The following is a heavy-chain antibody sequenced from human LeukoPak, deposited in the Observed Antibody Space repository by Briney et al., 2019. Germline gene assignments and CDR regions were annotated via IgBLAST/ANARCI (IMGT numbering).Heavy chain of an antibody. CDR1: GGSFSGYY. J-gene: IGHJ4*02. D-gene: IGHD2-2*01. CDR3: ARVVVVVPALFYFDY. Sequence: SETLSLTCAVYGGSFSGYYWSWIRQPPGKGLEWIGEINHSGSTNYNPSLKSRVTISVDTSKNQFSLKLSPVTAADTAVYYCARVVVVVPALFYFDYWGQGTLVTVSS. CDR2: INHSGST. V-gene: IGHV4-34*01.